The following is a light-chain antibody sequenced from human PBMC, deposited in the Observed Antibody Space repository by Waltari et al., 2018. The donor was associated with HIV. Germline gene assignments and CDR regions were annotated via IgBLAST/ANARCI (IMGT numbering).Light chain of an antibody. Sequence: QSALTQPRSVSGSPGQWVSISCTANGSAVGSSTFVSWYQRHPGKAPKLMILDVDQRPSGVPARFSGSKSGNTASLTISGLQADDEAEYYCCSYVNTRTPVVFGGGTQVTVL. CDR2: DVD. CDR3: CSYVNTRTPVV. V-gene: IGLV2-11*01. J-gene: IGLJ3*02. CDR1: GSAVGSSTF.